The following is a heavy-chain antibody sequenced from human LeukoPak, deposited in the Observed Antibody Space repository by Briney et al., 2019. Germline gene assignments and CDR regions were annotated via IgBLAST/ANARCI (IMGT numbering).Heavy chain of an antibody. CDR1: GGSISSGGYY. V-gene: IGHV4-30-2*01. CDR2: IYHSGST. CDR3: AVCSGGSCRDAFDI. J-gene: IGHJ3*02. D-gene: IGHD2-15*01. Sequence: SETLSLTCTVSGGSISSGGYYWSWIRQPPGKGLEWIGYIYHSGSTYYNPSLKSRVTISVDTSKNQFSLKLSSVTAADTAVYYCAVCSGGSCRDAFDIWGQGTMVTVSS.